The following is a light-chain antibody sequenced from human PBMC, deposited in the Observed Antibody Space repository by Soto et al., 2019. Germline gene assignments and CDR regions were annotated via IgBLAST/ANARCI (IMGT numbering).Light chain of an antibody. CDR3: QPYDSIPSNV. CDR1: SSNIGAGYD. J-gene: IGLJ1*01. CDR2: GNS. Sequence: QSVLTQPPSVSGAPGQRVTISCTGSSSNIGAGYDVHWYQQIPGTDPKLLIYGNSNRPSGVPDRFSGSKSGTSASLAITGLQAEEEADYYCQPYDSIPSNVFGTGTNLTVL. V-gene: IGLV1-40*01.